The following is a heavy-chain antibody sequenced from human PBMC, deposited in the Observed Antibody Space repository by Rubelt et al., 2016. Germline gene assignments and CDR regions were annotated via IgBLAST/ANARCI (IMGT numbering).Heavy chain of an antibody. CDR1: GFSFGIYS. CDR3: VRLINGYLDF. J-gene: IGHJ4*02. D-gene: IGHD2-8*01. Sequence: GSLRLSCAASGFSFGIYSMIGIRQDPGKGLEWVSTSDNSGGRVFYAASVKGRVTNYRDNARNSLYLQMNSLRAEDTAVYHCVRLINGYLDFWGQGTLVTVSS. CDR2: SDNSGGRV. V-gene: IGHV3-21*06.